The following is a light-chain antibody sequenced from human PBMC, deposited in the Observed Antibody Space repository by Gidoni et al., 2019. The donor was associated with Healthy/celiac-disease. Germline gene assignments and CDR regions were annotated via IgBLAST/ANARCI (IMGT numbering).Light chain of an antibody. Sequence: EIVLTQSPATLSLSPGERATLSCRASQSVSSYLAWYQQKPGQAPRLLIYDASNRATGIPARFSGSGSGTDFTLTISSLEPEDFAVYYCQQLTTFXGGTKVEIK. CDR3: QQLTT. CDR2: DAS. V-gene: IGKV3-11*01. CDR1: QSVSSY. J-gene: IGKJ4*01.